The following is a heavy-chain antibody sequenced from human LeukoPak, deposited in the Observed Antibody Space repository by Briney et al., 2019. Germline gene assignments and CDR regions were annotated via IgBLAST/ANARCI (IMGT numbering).Heavy chain of an antibody. J-gene: IGHJ5*02. CDR2: IIPIFGTA. Sequence: ASVKVSCKASGGTFSSYAISWVRQAPGQGLEWMGGIIPIFGTANYAQKFQGRVTITADESTSTAYMELSSLRSEDTAVYYCARWRIVGATSWFDPWGQGTLVTVSS. CDR3: ARWRIVGATSWFDP. V-gene: IGHV1-69*01. D-gene: IGHD1-26*01. CDR1: GGTFSSYA.